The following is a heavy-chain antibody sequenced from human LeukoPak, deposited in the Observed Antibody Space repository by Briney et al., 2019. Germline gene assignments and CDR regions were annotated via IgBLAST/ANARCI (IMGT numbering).Heavy chain of an antibody. V-gene: IGHV4-4*02. CDR2: IYHSGST. Sequence: SETLSLTCAVSGGSISSSNWWSWVRQPPGKGLEWIGEIYHSGSTNYNPSLKSRVTISVDTSKNQFSLKLSSVTAADTAVYYCARIFVWGVIGYWGQGTLVTVSS. D-gene: IGHD3-10*02. CDR3: ARIFVWGVIGY. CDR1: GGSISSSNW. J-gene: IGHJ4*02.